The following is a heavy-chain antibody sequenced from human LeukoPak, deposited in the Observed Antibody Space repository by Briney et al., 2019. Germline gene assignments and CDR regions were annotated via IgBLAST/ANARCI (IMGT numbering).Heavy chain of an antibody. CDR1: GGSISSYY. D-gene: IGHD6-19*01. Sequence: SETLSLTCTVSGGSISSYYWSWIRQPPGKGLEWIGYIYYSGSTNYNPSLKSRVTISVDTSKNQFSLKLSSVTAADTAVYYCASSQWLVQSVFDIWGQGTMVTVSS. V-gene: IGHV4-59*08. CDR3: ASSQWLVQSVFDI. J-gene: IGHJ3*02. CDR2: IYYSGST.